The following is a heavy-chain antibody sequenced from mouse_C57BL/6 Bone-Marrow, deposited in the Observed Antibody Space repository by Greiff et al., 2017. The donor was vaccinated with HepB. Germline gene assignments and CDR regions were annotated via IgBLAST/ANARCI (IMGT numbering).Heavy chain of an antibody. CDR3: ARGGYGSSGFDY. CDR2: INPGSGGT. J-gene: IGHJ2*01. D-gene: IGHD1-1*01. CDR1: GYAFTNYL. V-gene: IGHV1-54*01. Sequence: QVQLQQSGAELVRPGTSVKVSCKASGYAFTNYLIEWVKQRPGQGLEWIGVINPGSGGTNYNEKFKGKATLTADKSSSTAYMQLSSLTSEDSAVYFCARGGYGSSGFDYWGQGTTLTVSS.